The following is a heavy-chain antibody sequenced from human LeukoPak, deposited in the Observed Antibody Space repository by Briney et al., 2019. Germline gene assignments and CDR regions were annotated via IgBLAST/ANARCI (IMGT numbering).Heavy chain of an antibody. J-gene: IGHJ4*02. Sequence: LSETLFLTCTVSGGSISSYYWSWIRQPPGKGLEWIGYIYYSGSTNYNPSLKSRVTISVDTSKNQFSLKLSSVTAADTAVYYCARVSGGSLDYWGQGTLVTVSS. CDR1: GGSISSYY. D-gene: IGHD1-26*01. CDR2: IYYSGST. CDR3: ARVSGGSLDY. V-gene: IGHV4-59*01.